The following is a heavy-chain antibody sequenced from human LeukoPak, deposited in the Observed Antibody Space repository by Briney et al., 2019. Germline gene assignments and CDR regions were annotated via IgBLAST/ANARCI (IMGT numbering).Heavy chain of an antibody. V-gene: IGHV3-30*03. Sequence: GRSLRLSCAASGFSFSSYGMHWVRQAPGKGLEWVAVISYDGSKEYYADSVKGRFTISRDNAKNSLYLQMNSLRAEDTAVYYCARSPRYDSSGYYPWGQGTLVTVSS. CDR2: ISYDGSKE. CDR3: ARSPRYDSSGYYP. CDR1: GFSFSSYG. J-gene: IGHJ5*02. D-gene: IGHD3-22*01.